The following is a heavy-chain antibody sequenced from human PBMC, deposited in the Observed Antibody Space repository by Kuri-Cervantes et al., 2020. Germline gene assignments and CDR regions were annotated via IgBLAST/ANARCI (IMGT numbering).Heavy chain of an antibody. CDR3: ARGGNYYDSSGYWNFDY. D-gene: IGHD3-22*01. CDR1: GFTFSSYD. J-gene: IGHJ4*02. Sequence: GESLKISCAASGFTFSSYDMHWVRQAPGKGLEWVSVIYSGGSKYYAGSVKGRFTISRENAKNSLYLHMNSLRAGDTAVYYCARGGNYYDSSGYWNFDYWGQGTLVTVSS. V-gene: IGHV3-66*01. CDR2: IYSGGSK.